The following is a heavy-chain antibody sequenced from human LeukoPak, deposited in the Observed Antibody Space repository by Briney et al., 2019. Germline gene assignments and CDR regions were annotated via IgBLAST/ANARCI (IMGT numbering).Heavy chain of an antibody. Sequence: PGGSLRLSCAASGFTFNSYGMHWVRQAPGKGLEWVSAISGSGGSTYYADSVKGRFTISRDNSKNTLYLQMNSLRAEDTAVYYCAKDWGSSWPYYYYYMDVWGKGTTVTVSS. V-gene: IGHV3-23*01. D-gene: IGHD6-13*01. J-gene: IGHJ6*03. CDR3: AKDWGSSWPYYYYYMDV. CDR2: ISGSGGST. CDR1: GFTFNSYG.